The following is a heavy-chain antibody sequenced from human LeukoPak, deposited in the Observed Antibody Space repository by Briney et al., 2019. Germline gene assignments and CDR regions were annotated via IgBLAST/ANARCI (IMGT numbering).Heavy chain of an antibody. J-gene: IGHJ4*02. Sequence: PSETLSLTCAVNGGSFSGYYWSWVRQPPGKGLEWIGEINHSGSTNYNPSLKSRVTISVDTSKNQFSLKLSSVTAADTAVYYCARGFRIQLWSRSSALDYWGQGTLVTVSS. CDR1: GGSFSGYY. CDR2: INHSGST. D-gene: IGHD5-18*01. V-gene: IGHV4-34*01. CDR3: ARGFRIQLWSRSSALDY.